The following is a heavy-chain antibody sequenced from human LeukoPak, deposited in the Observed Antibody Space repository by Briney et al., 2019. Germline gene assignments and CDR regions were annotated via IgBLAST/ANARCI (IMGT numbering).Heavy chain of an antibody. Sequence: PSETLSLTCTVSGASISSYYWSWIRQPPGKGLEWIGYIYYSGSTNYNPSLKSRVAISVDTSKTHFSLKLSSVTAADTAVYYCAREGDGYNSYFDYWGQGTLVTVSS. J-gene: IGHJ4*02. V-gene: IGHV4-59*01. D-gene: IGHD5-24*01. CDR1: GASISSYY. CDR2: IYYSGST. CDR3: AREGDGYNSYFDY.